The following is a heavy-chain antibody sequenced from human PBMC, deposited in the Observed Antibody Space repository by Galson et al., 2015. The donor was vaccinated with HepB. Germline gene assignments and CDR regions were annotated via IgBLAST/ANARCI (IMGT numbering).Heavy chain of an antibody. J-gene: IGHJ4*02. CDR1: GGSFSGYY. V-gene: IGHV4-34*01. CDR3: ARGPGVRRPHDY. D-gene: IGHD1-1*01. CDR2: INHSGST. Sequence: SEPLSLTCAVYGGSFSGYYWSWIRQPPGKGLEWIGEINHSGSTNYNPSLESRVTISVDTSKNQFSLKLSSVTAADTAVYYCARGPGVRRPHDYWGQGTLVTVSS.